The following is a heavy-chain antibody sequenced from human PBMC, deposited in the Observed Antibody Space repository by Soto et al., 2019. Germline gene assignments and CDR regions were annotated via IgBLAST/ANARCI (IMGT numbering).Heavy chain of an antibody. CDR2: INAGNGNT. D-gene: IGHD4-17*01. V-gene: IGHV1-3*01. CDR1: GYTFTSYA. CDR3: ARVIDYDDFWFDY. Sequence: ASVKVSCKASGYTFTSYAMHWVRQAPGQRLEWMGWINAGNGNTKYSQKFQGRVTITRDTSASTAYMELSSLRSEDTAVYYCARVIDYDDFWFDYCGQGTVVTVS. J-gene: IGHJ4*02.